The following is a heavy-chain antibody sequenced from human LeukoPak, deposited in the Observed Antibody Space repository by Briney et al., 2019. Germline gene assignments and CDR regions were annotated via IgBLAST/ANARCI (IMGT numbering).Heavy chain of an antibody. CDR3: AKAPTLNYGSGSYSS. CDR1: GFTFSSYA. D-gene: IGHD3-10*01. Sequence: GGSLRLSCAASGFTFSSYAMSWVRQAPGKGLEWVSAISGSGGSTYYADSVKGRFTISRDNSKNTLYLQMNSLRAEDTAVYYCAKAPTLNYGSGSYSSWGQGTLVTVSS. CDR2: ISGSGGST. J-gene: IGHJ5*02. V-gene: IGHV3-23*01.